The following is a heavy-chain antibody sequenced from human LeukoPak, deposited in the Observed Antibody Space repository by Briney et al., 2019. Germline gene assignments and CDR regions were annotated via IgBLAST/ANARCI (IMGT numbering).Heavy chain of an antibody. Sequence: ASVKVSCKASGYTFTYHFMQWVRHAPGQGLEWMGWINPNSGGTSYAQKFKGRVTMTRDTSINTVYMEMSRLGSDDTAVYYCARDYELGTPGSAYEFFDYWGQGTLVTVSS. CDR3: ARDYELGTPGSAYEFFDY. J-gene: IGHJ4*02. CDR1: GYTFTYHF. V-gene: IGHV1-2*02. D-gene: IGHD3-10*01. CDR2: INPNSGGT.